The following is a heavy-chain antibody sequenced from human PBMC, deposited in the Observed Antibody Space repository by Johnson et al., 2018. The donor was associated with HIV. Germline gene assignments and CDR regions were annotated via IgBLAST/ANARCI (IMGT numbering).Heavy chain of an antibody. Sequence: VQLVESGGNLVQPGGSLRLSCAASGFTVSKKYMSWVRQAPGKGLEWVSVIHGGGSIYYEDSVKGRFTISRDNSKNTLYLQMGSLRAEDTAVYYCARGGWGDAFDIWGQGTMVTVSS. V-gene: IGHV3-66*01. D-gene: IGHD3-16*01. CDR1: GFTVSKKY. J-gene: IGHJ3*02. CDR2: IHGGGSI. CDR3: ARGGWGDAFDI.